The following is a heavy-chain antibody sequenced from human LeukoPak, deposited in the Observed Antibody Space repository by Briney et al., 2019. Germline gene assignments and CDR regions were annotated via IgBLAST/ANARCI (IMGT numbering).Heavy chain of an antibody. J-gene: IGHJ4*02. CDR1: GGSISSYY. CDR3: ANSNRADRHDYGDYAFY. Sequence: PSETLSLTCTVSGGSISSYYWSWIRQPAGKGLEWIGRIYTSGSTNYNPSLKSRVTMSVDTSKNQFSLKLSSVTAADTAVDYCANSNRADRHDYGDYAFYWGQGTLVTVSS. CDR2: IYTSGST. V-gene: IGHV4-4*07. D-gene: IGHD4-17*01.